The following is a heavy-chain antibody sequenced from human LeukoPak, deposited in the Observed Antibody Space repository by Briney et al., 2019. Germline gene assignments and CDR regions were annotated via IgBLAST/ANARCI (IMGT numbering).Heavy chain of an antibody. CDR2: ISSSSYI. Sequence: SGGSLRLSCAASGFTLSSYSMNWVRQASGKGLEWVSSISSSSYIYYADSVKGRFTISRDNAKNSLYLQMNSLRAEDTAVYYCAREATVTDAPFDLWGQGTLVTVSS. CDR3: AREATVTDAPFDL. V-gene: IGHV3-21*01. CDR1: GFTLSSYS. D-gene: IGHD4-17*01. J-gene: IGHJ5*02.